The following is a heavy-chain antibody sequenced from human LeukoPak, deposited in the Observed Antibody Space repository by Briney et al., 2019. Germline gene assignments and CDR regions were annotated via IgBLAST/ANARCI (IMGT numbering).Heavy chain of an antibody. CDR3: AKDLVAVAGSYYYGMDV. CDR1: EFTFNRYW. D-gene: IGHD6-19*01. CDR2: IKQDGSEA. Sequence: GGSLRLSCAASEFTFNRYWMSWVRQAPGKGLQWVANIKQDGSEAHYVDSVKGRFTISRDNAKNSLSLQMSSLNVDDTGVYYCAKDLVAVAGSYYYGMDVWGQGTTVTVSS. V-gene: IGHV3-7*01. J-gene: IGHJ6*02.